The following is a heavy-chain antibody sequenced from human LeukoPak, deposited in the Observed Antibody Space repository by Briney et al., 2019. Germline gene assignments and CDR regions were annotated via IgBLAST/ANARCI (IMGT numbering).Heavy chain of an antibody. CDR1: GYTFTGYY. CDR2: INPSSGGT. J-gene: IGHJ4*02. V-gene: IGHV1-2*02. Sequence: ASVKVSCKASGYTFTGYYMHWARQAPGQGLEWMGWINPSSGGTNYAQKFQGRVTMTRDTSISTAYMELSRLRSDDTAVYYCARVERPGIAVAVDFDYWGQGTLVTVSS. CDR3: ARVERPGIAVAVDFDY. D-gene: IGHD6-19*01.